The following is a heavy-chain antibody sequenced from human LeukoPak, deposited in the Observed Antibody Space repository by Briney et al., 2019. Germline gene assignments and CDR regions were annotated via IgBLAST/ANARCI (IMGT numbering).Heavy chain of an antibody. CDR1: GGTFSSYA. CDR2: IIPILGIA. CDR3: ASPPQDTAMEYFDY. V-gene: IGHV1-69*04. J-gene: IGHJ4*02. Sequence: GASVKVSCKASGGTFSSYAISWVRQAPGQGLEWMGRIIPILGIANYAQKFQGRVTITADKSTGTAYMELSSLRSEDTAVYYCASPPQDTAMEYFDYWGQGTLVTVSS. D-gene: IGHD5-18*01.